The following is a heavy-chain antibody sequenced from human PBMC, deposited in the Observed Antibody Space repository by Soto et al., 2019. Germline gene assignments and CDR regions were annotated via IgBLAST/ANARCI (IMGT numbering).Heavy chain of an antibody. Sequence: PSETLSLTCSVSGGSISSSIFYWGWIRQPPGKGLEWIGTISYSGGPSYNASLKSRVTLSVDTSKNQSSLKVNSVIDADTAVYYCAGRTKSSWYYMDVWGKGTTVTVSS. CDR2: ISYSGGP. J-gene: IGHJ6*03. D-gene: IGHD2-15*01. CDR3: AGRTKSSWYYMDV. V-gene: IGHV4-39*01. CDR1: GGSISSSIFY.